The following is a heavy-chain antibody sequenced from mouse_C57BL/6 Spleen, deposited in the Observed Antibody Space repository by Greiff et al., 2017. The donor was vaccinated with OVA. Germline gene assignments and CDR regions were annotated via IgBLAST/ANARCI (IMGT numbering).Heavy chain of an antibody. CDR3: ARSHYYGSSDADY. D-gene: IGHD1-1*01. J-gene: IGHJ2*01. V-gene: IGHV14-3*01. CDR1: GFNIKNTY. Sequence: VQLQQSVAELVRPGASVKLSCTASGFNIKNTYMHWVKQRPEQGLEWIGRIDPANGNTKYAPKFQGKATITADTSSNTAYLQLSSLTSEDTAIYYSARSHYYGSSDADYWGQGTTLTVSS. CDR2: IDPANGNT.